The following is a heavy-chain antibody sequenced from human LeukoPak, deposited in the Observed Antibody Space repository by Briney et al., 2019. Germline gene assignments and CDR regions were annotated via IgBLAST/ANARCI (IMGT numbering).Heavy chain of an antibody. D-gene: IGHD3-22*01. Sequence: SETLSLTCAVYGGSFSGYYWSWIRQPPGKGLGWIGEINHSGSTNYNPSLKSRVTISVDTSKNQFSLKLSSVTAADTAVYYCARVGQDSSGYYYLEYWGQGTLVTVSS. J-gene: IGHJ4*02. CDR2: INHSGST. V-gene: IGHV4-34*01. CDR1: GGSFSGYY. CDR3: ARVGQDSSGYYYLEY.